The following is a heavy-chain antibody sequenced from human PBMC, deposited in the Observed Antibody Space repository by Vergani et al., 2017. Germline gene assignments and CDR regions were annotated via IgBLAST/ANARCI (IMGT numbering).Heavy chain of an antibody. J-gene: IGHJ6*02. V-gene: IGHV3-48*03. CDR2: ISSSGSTI. Sequence: EVQLVESGGGLVQPGGSLRLSCAASGFTFSSYEMNWVRQAPGKGLEWVSYISSSGSTIYYADSVKGRFTISRDNAKTSLYLQMNSLRAEDTAVYYCAGLPPYGMDVWGQGTLVTVSS. CDR3: AGLPPYGMDV. D-gene: IGHD3-16*01. CDR1: GFTFSSYE.